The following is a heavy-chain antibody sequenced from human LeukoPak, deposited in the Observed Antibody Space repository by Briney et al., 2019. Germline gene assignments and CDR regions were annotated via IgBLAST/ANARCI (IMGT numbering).Heavy chain of an antibody. D-gene: IGHD3-9*01. CDR1: GFTFSSYS. Sequence: PGGSLRLSCAGSGFTFSSYSMNWVRQAPGKGLEWVSSTSSSSSYIYYADSVKGRFTISRDNAKNSLYLQMNSLRAEDTAVYYCARDDPADYDILTGYVNYYYYYMDVWGKGTTVTVSS. CDR3: ARDDPADYDILTGYVNYYYYYMDV. V-gene: IGHV3-21*01. CDR2: TSSSSSYI. J-gene: IGHJ6*03.